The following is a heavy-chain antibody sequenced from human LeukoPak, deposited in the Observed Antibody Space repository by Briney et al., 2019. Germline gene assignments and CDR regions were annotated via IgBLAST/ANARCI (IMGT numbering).Heavy chain of an antibody. Sequence: ASVKVSCKASGYTFTGYYMHWVRQAPGQGLEWMGRINPNSGGTNYAQKFQGRVTMTRDTSISTAYMELSRLRSDDTAVYYCACLSTPTIFGVVNFDYWGQGTLVTVSS. CDR1: GYTFTGYY. CDR2: INPNSGGT. CDR3: ACLSTPTIFGVVNFDY. V-gene: IGHV1-2*06. J-gene: IGHJ4*02. D-gene: IGHD3-3*01.